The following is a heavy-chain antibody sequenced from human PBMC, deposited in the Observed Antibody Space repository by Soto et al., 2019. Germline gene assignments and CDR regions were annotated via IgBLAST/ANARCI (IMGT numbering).Heavy chain of an antibody. CDR1: GFTFSYFG. CDR3: ARERGGWGPGFGEFVPENSN. CDR2: ITSRSTYL. V-gene: IGHV3-21*02. Sequence: EVQLVESGGGLVKPGGSLRLSCVGSGFTFSYFGMNWVRQAPGKGLEWVSSITSRSTYLYYADSVQARFTVSRDNDKNVVYLEMISLREEDSVVYYCARERGGWGPGFGEFVPENSNWGPGTLVTVSS. D-gene: IGHD3-10*01. J-gene: IGHJ4*02.